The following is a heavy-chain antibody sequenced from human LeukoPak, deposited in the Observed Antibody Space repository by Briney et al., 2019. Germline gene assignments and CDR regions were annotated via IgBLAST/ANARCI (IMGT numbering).Heavy chain of an antibody. V-gene: IGHV1-69*04. CDR3: ARVGDPMIGKDARIDI. Sequence: GASVKVSCKASGGTFSSYGISWVRQAPAQGLEWMGRIIPILDITNYAQKFQGRVTITADKSTSTAYMELSSLRSEDTAVYYCARVGDPMIGKDARIDIWGQGTMVTVSS. J-gene: IGHJ3*02. CDR1: GGTFSSYG. CDR2: IIPILDIT. D-gene: IGHD3-22*01.